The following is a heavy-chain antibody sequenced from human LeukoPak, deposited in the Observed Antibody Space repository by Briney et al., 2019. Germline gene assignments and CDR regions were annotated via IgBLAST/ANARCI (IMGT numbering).Heavy chain of an antibody. J-gene: IGHJ4*02. D-gene: IGHD4-17*01. V-gene: IGHV1-46*01. CDR2: INPSGGST. Sequence: ASVKVSCKASGYTFTSYYMHWVRQAPGQGLEWMGIINPSGGSTSYSQKFQGRVTMTRDTSTSTVYMELSSLRSEDTAVYYCATDAPWVTTLGYWGQGTLVTVSS. CDR3: ATDAPWVTTLGY. CDR1: GYTFTSYY.